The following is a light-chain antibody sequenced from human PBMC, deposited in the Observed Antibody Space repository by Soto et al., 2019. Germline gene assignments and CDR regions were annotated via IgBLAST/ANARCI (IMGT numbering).Light chain of an antibody. CDR1: QSVSRN. J-gene: IGKJ4*01. CDR3: QQYNKWPPLT. Sequence: EIVMTQSPATLSVSPGERATVSCRASQSVSRNLAWYQQKPGQAPRLLIYGASSRATGIPVRFSGSGSGTEFTLTISSLQSEDFAVYYCQQYNKWPPLTFGGGTKVESK. CDR2: GAS. V-gene: IGKV3-15*01.